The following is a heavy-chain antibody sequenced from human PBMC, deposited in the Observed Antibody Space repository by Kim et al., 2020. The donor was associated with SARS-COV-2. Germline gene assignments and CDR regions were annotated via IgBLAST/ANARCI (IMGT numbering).Heavy chain of an antibody. CDR3: GNELYSSGWYGMIDL. CDR2: ISQSGLT. CDR1: GGSFNDYY. J-gene: IGHJ2*01. Sequence: SETLSLTCAVHGGSFNDYYWTWIRQFPGKGLEWIGEISQSGLTTYNPSLENRLIMSVDTANKQLSLSLTTVIAADTAVYYCGNELYSSGWYGMIDLWGRAPLVTV. D-gene: IGHD6-13*01. V-gene: IGHV4-34*01.